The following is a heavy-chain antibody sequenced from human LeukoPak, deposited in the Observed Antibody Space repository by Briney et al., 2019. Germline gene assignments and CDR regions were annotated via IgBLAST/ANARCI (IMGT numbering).Heavy chain of an antibody. Sequence: GGSLRLSCAASGFTFSSYAMHWVRQAPGKGLEWVAVISYDGSNKYYADSVKGRFTISRDNSKNTLYLQMNSLRAEDTAVYYCAKSGSILYYYYYMDVWGKGTTVTISS. CDR1: GFTFSSYA. CDR3: AKSGSILYYYYYMDV. V-gene: IGHV3-30*04. J-gene: IGHJ6*03. D-gene: IGHD2/OR15-2a*01. CDR2: ISYDGSNK.